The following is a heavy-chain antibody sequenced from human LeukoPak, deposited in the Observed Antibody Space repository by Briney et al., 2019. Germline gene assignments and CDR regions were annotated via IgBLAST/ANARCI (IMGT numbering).Heavy chain of an antibody. D-gene: IGHD5-18*01. CDR2: IYYSGST. J-gene: IGHJ4*02. CDR1: GGSISSYY. CDR3: AYGYSYGLDFDY. V-gene: IGHV4-59*01. Sequence: SETLSLTCTVSGGSISSYYWSWVRQPPGKGLEWIGYIYYSGSTNYNPSLKSRVTISVDTSKNQFSLKLSSVTAADTAVYYCAYGYSYGLDFDYWGQGTLVTVSS.